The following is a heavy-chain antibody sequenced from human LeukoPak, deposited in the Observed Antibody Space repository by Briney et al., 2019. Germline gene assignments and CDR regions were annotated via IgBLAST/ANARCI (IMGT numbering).Heavy chain of an antibody. CDR3: ARGCCGADAFDI. J-gene: IGHJ3*02. D-gene: IGHD2-21*01. CDR1: GGSISSYY. CDR2: IYYSGST. Sequence: SETLSLTCTVSGGSISSYYWSRIRQPPGKGLEWIGYIYYSGSTNYNPSLKSRVTISVDTSKNQFSLKLSSVTAADTAEYYCARGCCGADAFDIWGQGTMVTVSS. V-gene: IGHV4-59*01.